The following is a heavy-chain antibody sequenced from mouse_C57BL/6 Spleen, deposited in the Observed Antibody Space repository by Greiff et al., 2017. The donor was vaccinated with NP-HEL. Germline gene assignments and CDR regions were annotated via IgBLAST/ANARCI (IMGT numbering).Heavy chain of an antibody. Sequence: EVQLQQSGAELVRPGASVKLSCTASGFNIKDDYMHWVKQRPEQGLEWIGWIDPENGDTEYAPKFQGKATITADTSSNTAYLQLSSLTSEDTAVYYWTTRGSSAAMDYWGQGTSVTVSS. CDR3: TTRGSSAAMDY. J-gene: IGHJ4*01. CDR2: IDPENGDT. D-gene: IGHD3-2*02. V-gene: IGHV14-4*01. CDR1: GFNIKDDY.